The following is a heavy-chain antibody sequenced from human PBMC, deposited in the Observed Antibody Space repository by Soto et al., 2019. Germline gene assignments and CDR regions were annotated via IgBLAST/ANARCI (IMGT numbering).Heavy chain of an antibody. J-gene: IGHJ4*02. CDR3: AREPSAFISQIDY. CDR1: GGSVSSGSYY. CDR2: IYYSGST. V-gene: IGHV4-61*01. D-gene: IGHD2-21*01. Sequence: SETLSLTCTVSGGSVSSGSYYWSWIRQPPGKGLEWIGYIYYSGSTNYNPSLKSRVTISVDTSKNQFSLKLSSVTAADTAVYYFAREPSAFISQIDYWGLGTLVTVSS.